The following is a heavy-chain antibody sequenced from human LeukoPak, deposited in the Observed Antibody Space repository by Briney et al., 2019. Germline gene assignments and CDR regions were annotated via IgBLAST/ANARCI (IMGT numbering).Heavy chain of an antibody. CDR3: ARDHSYGSAFDY. CDR1: GFTFTSYV. Sequence: GGSLRLSCAASGFTFTSYVMSWVRQAPGKGLEWVSGVGSSGGSTYYADSVKGRFTISRDNAKNSLYLQMNSLRAEDTAVYYCARDHSYGSAFDYWGQGTLVTVSS. V-gene: IGHV3-23*01. D-gene: IGHD5-18*01. J-gene: IGHJ4*02. CDR2: VGSSGGST.